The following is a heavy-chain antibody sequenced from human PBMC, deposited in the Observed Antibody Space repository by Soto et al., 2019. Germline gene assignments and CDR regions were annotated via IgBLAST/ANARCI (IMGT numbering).Heavy chain of an antibody. V-gene: IGHV4-61*08. CDR2: IYYSGST. Sequence: SETLSLTCTVSGGSVSSGDYFWSWLRQSPGKRLEWIAYIYYSGSTNYNPSLKSRATISVDTSKSQVSLTLTSMTAADAALYYCARSPDYYYYGFDVWGQGTAVTVSS. CDR3: ARSPDYYYYGFDV. J-gene: IGHJ6*02. CDR1: GGSVSSGDYF. D-gene: IGHD5-12*01.